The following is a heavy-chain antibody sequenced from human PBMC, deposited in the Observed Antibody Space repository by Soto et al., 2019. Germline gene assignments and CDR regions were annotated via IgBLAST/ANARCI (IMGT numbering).Heavy chain of an antibody. CDR3: ASATMNGAFDI. CDR1: GGTFSRYA. V-gene: IGHV1-69*06. CDR2: IIPIFGTA. D-gene: IGHD3-22*01. Sequence: SVKVSCKASGGTFSRYAISWVRQAPGQGLEWMGGIIPIFGTANYAQKFQGRVTITADKSTSTAYMELSSLRSDDTAVDYCASATMNGAFDIWGQGTMVT. J-gene: IGHJ3*02.